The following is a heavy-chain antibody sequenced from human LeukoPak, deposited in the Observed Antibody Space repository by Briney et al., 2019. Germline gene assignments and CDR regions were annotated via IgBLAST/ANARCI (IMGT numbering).Heavy chain of an antibody. V-gene: IGHV3-21*04. J-gene: IGHJ3*02. D-gene: IGHD3-10*01. CDR1: GFIFSSYS. CDR3: AEDPKYYYGSGDAFDI. CDR2: ISSSSSDI. Sequence: PGGSLRLSCAASGFIFSSYSMNWVRQAPGKGLEWVSSISSSSSDIYYADSVKGRFTISRDNPKNTLYLQMNSLRAEDTAVYYCAEDPKYYYGSGDAFDIWGQGTMVTVSS.